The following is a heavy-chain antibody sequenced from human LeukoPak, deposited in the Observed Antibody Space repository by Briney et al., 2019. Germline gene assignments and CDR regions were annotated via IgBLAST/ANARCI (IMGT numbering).Heavy chain of an antibody. CDR2: ISSSGKTK. CDR3: GRAYDFSRH. CDR1: GFTFRSYE. J-gene: IGHJ4*02. D-gene: IGHD3-3*01. Sequence: QPGGSLRLSCAASGFTFRSYEMNWIRQAPGKGLEWVAYISSSGKTKHHADSVKGRFTTSRDNAKNSLYLQMNSLRAEDTALYYCGRAYDFSRHWGQGTLVTVS. V-gene: IGHV3-48*03.